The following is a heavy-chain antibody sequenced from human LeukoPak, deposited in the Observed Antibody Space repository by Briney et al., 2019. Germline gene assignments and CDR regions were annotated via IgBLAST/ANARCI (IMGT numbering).Heavy chain of an antibody. CDR3: ARRRDSGSFV. CDR1: GGSISSSSYY. D-gene: IGHD1-26*01. CDR2: IYYSGST. J-gene: IGHJ4*02. V-gene: IGHV4-39*01. Sequence: PSETLSLTCTVSGGSISSSSYYWGWIRQPPGEGLEWIGSIYYSGSTYYNPSLKSRVTIFVDTSKNQFSLKLSSVTAADTAVYYCARRRDSGSFVWGQGTLVTVSS.